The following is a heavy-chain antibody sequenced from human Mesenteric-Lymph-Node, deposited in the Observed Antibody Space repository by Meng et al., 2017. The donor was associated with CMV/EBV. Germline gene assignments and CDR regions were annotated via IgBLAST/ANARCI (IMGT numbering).Heavy chain of an antibody. J-gene: IGHJ4*02. D-gene: IGHD3-22*01. CDR1: GGSISSPTYY. CDR2: IYYSGST. V-gene: IGHV4-39*07. Sequence: SETLSLTCTVSGGSISSPTYYWGWIRQPPGKGLEWIASIYYSGSTYYNPSLKSRVTISVDTSKNQLSLKLSSVTAADTAVYYCARVKGRRYFDYWGQGTLVTVSS. CDR3: ARVKGRRYFDY.